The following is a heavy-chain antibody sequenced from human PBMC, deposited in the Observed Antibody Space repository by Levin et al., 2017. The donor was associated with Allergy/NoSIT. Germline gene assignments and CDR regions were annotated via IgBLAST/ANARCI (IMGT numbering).Heavy chain of an antibody. CDR3: ARVSDGSGYWDFDY. D-gene: IGHD3-22*01. Sequence: SQTLSLPCSVSGGSIRSSYWSWIRPPPGKGLEWIGYIYYSGSTNYNPSLTSRVTISADTSKNQFSLKLTSVTAADTAVYYCARVSDGSGYWDFDYWGQGTLVTVSS. V-gene: IGHV4-59*01. J-gene: IGHJ4*02. CDR2: IYYSGST. CDR1: GGSIRSSY.